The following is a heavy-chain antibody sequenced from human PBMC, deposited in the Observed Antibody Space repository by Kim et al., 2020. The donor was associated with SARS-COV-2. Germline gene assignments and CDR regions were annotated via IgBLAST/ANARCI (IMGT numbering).Heavy chain of an antibody. Sequence: SETLSLTCTVSGGSISSYYWSWIRQPPGKGLEWIGYIYYSGSTNYNPSLKSRVTISVDTSKNQFSLKLSSVTAADTAVYYCARAGDFLEWMGAGRYYYGMDVWGQGTTVTVSS. CDR2: IYYSGST. CDR3: ARAGDFLEWMGAGRYYYGMDV. CDR1: GGSISSYY. V-gene: IGHV4-59*01. J-gene: IGHJ6*02. D-gene: IGHD3-3*01.